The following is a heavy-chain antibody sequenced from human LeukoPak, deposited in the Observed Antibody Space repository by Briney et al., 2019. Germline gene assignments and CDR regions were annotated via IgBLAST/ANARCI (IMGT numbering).Heavy chain of an antibody. J-gene: IGHJ4*02. CDR1: GYTFTSYA. CDR3: ARGYYDILTGYLY. CDR2: INTNTENP. Sequence: ASVKVSCKASGYTFTSYAMNWVRQAPGQGLEWMGWINTNTENPTYAPGFTGRFVFSLDTSVSTAYLRISSLKAEDTAVYYCARGYYDILTGYLYWGQGTLVTVS. V-gene: IGHV7-4-1*02. D-gene: IGHD3-9*01.